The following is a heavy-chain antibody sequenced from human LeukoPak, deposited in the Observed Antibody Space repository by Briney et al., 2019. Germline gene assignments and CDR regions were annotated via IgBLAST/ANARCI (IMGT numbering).Heavy chain of an antibody. CDR3: ALTTTMTRAFDY. V-gene: IGHV4-59*11. Sequence: SETLSLTCTVSGGSISGHYCSWIRQPPGKELEWIGYIYYSGSTKYNPSLRSRVTISLDTSENQCSLKLSSVTAADTAVYYCALTTTMTRAFDYWGQGTLITVSS. CDR1: GGSISGHY. J-gene: IGHJ4*02. CDR2: IYYSGST. D-gene: IGHD4-17*01.